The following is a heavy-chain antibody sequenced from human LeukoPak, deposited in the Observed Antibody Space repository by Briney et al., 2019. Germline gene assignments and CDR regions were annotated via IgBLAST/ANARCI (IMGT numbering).Heavy chain of an antibody. J-gene: IGHJ6*03. CDR1: GGSFSGYY. CDR3: ARLFPSPFFYYFYMDL. V-gene: IGHV4-34*01. CDR2: INHSGST. Sequence: SETLSLTCAVYGGSFSGYYWSWIRQPPGKGLEWIGEINHSGSTNYNPSLKSRVTISVDTSKNQFSLKLSSVTAADTAVYYCARLFPSPFFYYFYMDLWGKGTTVPVS.